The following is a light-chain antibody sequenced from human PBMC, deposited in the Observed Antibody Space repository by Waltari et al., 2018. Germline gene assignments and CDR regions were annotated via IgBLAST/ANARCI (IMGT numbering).Light chain of an antibody. J-gene: IGKJ1*01. CDR3: QQYNSYSEWT. CDR2: KAS. CDR1: QSISSG. V-gene: IGKV1-5*03. Sequence: DIQMTQSPSTLSASVGDRVTITCRASQSISSGLAWYQQKPGKAPTLLIYKASSLESGVPSRFSGSGSGTEFTLTISSLQPDDFATYYCQQYNSYSEWTFGQGTKVEIK.